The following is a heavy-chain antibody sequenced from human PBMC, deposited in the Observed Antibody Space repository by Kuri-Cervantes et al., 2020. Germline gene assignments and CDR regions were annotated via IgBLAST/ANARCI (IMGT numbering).Heavy chain of an antibody. CDR1: GFTFSSYV. Sequence: GGSLRLSCAASGFTFSSYVMSWVRQAPGKGLEWVSAISGSGGSTYYPDSVKGRFTISRDNAKNSLYLQMNSLRAEDTALYYCANTDSSSWYGSVAFDIWGKGTMVTVSS. J-gene: IGHJ3*02. CDR3: ANTDSSSWYGSVAFDI. CDR2: ISGSGGST. V-gene: IGHV3-23*01. D-gene: IGHD6-13*01.